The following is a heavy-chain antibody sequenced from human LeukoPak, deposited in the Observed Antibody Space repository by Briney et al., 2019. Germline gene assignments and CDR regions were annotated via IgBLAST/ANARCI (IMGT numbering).Heavy chain of an antibody. CDR1: GYTFTSYY. V-gene: IGHV1-46*01. J-gene: IGHJ4*02. CDR3: AREGVVVSAALDY. CDR2: INPGGGST. D-gene: IGHD2-2*01. Sequence: ASVKVSCKASGYTFTSYYMHWVRQAPGQGLEWMGIINPGGGSTSYAQKLQGRVTMTRDTSTSTVYMELSSLRSEDPAVYYCAREGVVVSAALDYWGQGTLVTVSS.